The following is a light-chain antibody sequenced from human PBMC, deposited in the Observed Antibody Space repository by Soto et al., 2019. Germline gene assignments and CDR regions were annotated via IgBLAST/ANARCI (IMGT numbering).Light chain of an antibody. CDR3: QQYESYSVT. CDR1: QSISSW. V-gene: IGKV1-5*03. CDR2: KAS. Sequence: DIQMTQSPSTLSASVGDRVTITCRASQSISSWLAWYQQKPGKAPNLLIYKASSLESGVPSRFSGSGSGTEFPLTISSLQPDDFATYYCQQYESYSVTFGQGHDWRL. J-gene: IGKJ5*01.